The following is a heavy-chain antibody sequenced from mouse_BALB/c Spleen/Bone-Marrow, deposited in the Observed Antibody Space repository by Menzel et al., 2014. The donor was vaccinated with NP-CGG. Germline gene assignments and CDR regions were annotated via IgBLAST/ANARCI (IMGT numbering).Heavy chain of an antibody. CDR1: GYAFXSSW. CDR3: VRGGNYRFDY. V-gene: IGHV1-82*01. Sequence: QVQLKDSGPELVKPGASVKISCKASGYAFXSSWMNWVKQRPGQGLEWIGRIYPGDGDTNYNGKFKGKATLTADKSSSTAYMQLSSLTSVDSAVYFCVRGGNYRFDYWGQGTTLTVSS. D-gene: IGHD2-1*01. CDR2: IYPGDGDT. J-gene: IGHJ2*01.